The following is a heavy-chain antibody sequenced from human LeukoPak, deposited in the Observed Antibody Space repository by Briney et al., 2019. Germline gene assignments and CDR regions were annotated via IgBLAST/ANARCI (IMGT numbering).Heavy chain of an antibody. J-gene: IGHJ5*02. CDR3: ARHNRPSGSYCWFDP. CDR2: IYYSGST. V-gene: IGHV4-59*08. D-gene: IGHD1-26*01. CDR1: GGSISSYY. Sequence: PSETLSLTCTVSGGSISSYYWSWTRQPPGKGLEWIGYIYYSGSTNYNPSLKSRVTISVDASKNQFSLKLSSVTAADTAVYYCARHNRPSGSYCWFDPWGQGTLVTVSS.